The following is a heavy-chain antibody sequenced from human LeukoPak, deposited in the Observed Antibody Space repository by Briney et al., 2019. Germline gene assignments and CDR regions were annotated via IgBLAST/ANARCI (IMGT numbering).Heavy chain of an antibody. D-gene: IGHD6-13*01. CDR3: ARVEYSSSWRVVSAFDI. V-gene: IGHV1-18*01. Sequence: GASVKVSCKASGYTFTSYGISWVRQAPGQGREWMGWISAYNGNTNYAQKLQGRVTMTTDTSTSTAYMELRSLRSDDTAVYYCARVEYSSSWRVVSAFDIWGQGTMVTVSS. CDR2: ISAYNGNT. CDR1: GYTFTSYG. J-gene: IGHJ3*02.